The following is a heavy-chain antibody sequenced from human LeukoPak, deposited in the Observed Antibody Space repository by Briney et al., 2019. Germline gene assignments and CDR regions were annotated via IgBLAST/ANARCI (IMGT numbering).Heavy chain of an antibody. Sequence: GESLKISCKASGYTFTSYWIGWVRQMPGKGLEWMGIIYPGDSDTTYSPSFQGQFTISADKSISTAYLQWSSLKASDTAMSYRARLARFSSRWFDYWHQGTRVPVSS. D-gene: IGHD6-13*01. J-gene: IGHJ4*02. V-gene: IGHV5-51*01. CDR3: ARLARFSSRWFDY. CDR2: IYPGDSDT. CDR1: GYTFTSYW.